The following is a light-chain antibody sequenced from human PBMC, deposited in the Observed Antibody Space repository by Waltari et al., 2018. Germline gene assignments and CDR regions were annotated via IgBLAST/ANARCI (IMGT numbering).Light chain of an antibody. J-gene: IGKJ1*01. CDR1: QSVSRA. CDR3: QHYVRLPAA. V-gene: IGKV3-20*01. Sequence: EIVLTQSPGSLSSSPGERVTLSCRASQSVSRALAWYQQKPGQAPRLLIFGASNRATGIPYRVSGSGFETDFSLTISRLEPEDFAVYYCQHYVRLPAAFGRGTKVEIK. CDR2: GAS.